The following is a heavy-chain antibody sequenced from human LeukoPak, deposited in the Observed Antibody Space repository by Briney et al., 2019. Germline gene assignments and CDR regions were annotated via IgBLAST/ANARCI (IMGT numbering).Heavy chain of an antibody. D-gene: IGHD3-10*01. CDR1: GYIFTVDY. Sequence: ASVKVSCKASGYIFTVDYIHWMRQAPGQGLEWMGWINPNRGGTNYAQKFQGRVTMTRDTSISTAYMGLSRLRSDDTAMYYCAKDVVRGVGPFDLWGQGTKVTVSS. CDR2: INPNRGGT. J-gene: IGHJ3*01. CDR3: AKDVVRGVGPFDL. V-gene: IGHV1-2*02.